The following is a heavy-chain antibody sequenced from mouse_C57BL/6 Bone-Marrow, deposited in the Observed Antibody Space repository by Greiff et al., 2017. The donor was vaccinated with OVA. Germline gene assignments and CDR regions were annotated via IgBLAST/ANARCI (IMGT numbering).Heavy chain of an antibody. CDR3: ARSGDYDGGAWFAY. V-gene: IGHV1-82*01. Sequence: QVQLQQSGPELVKPGASVKISCKASGYAFSSSWMNWVKQGPGKGLEWIGRIYPGDGDTNYNGKFKGKATLTADKSSSTAYMQLSSLTSEDSAVYFCARSGDYDGGAWFAYWGQGTLVTVSA. CDR1: GYAFSSSW. J-gene: IGHJ3*01. D-gene: IGHD2-4*01. CDR2: IYPGDGDT.